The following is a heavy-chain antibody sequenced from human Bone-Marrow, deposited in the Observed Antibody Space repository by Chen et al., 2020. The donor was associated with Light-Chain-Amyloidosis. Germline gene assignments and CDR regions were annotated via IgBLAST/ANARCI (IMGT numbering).Heavy chain of an antibody. CDR1: GGSISSSSYY. D-gene: IGHD3-10*01. CDR2: IYYSGST. Sequence: LQLQESGPGLVKPSENLSLPCTVSGGSISSSSYYWGWIRQPPGKGLEWIGSIYYSGSTYYNPSLKSRVTISVDTSKSQFSLKLSSVTAADTAVYYCARTRWFGELLYFDYWGQGTLVTVSS. CDR3: ARTRWFGELLYFDY. J-gene: IGHJ4*02. V-gene: IGHV4-39*01.